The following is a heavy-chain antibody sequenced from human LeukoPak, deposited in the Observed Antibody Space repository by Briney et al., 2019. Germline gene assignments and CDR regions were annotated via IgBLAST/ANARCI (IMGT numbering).Heavy chain of an antibody. D-gene: IGHD6-25*01. J-gene: IGHJ4*02. Sequence: SETLSLTCTVSGGSISSYYWGWIRQPPGKGLEWIGYIYYSGSTNYNPSLKSRVTISVDTSKNQFSLKLSSVTAADTAVYYCARERGSGWDFDYSGQGTLVTVSS. CDR1: GGSISSYY. CDR2: IYYSGST. CDR3: ARERGSGWDFDY. V-gene: IGHV4-59*01.